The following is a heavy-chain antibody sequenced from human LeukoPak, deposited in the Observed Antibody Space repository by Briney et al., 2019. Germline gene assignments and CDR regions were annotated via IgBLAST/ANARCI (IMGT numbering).Heavy chain of an antibody. D-gene: IGHD5-12*01. V-gene: IGHV1-69*04. CDR3: ARDTMSGYYRGLYYFDY. J-gene: IGHJ4*02. CDR2: IIPILGIA. CDR1: GGTFSSYA. Sequence: SVKVSCKASGGTFSSYAISWVRQAPGQGLEWMGRIIPILGIANYAQKFQGRVTITADKSTSTAYMELSSLRSEDTAVYYCARDTMSGYYRGLYYFDYWGQGTLVTVSS.